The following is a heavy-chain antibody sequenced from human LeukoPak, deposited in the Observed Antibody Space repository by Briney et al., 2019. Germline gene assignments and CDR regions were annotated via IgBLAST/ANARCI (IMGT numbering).Heavy chain of an antibody. J-gene: IGHJ4*02. CDR1: GFTFSHYW. CDR2: VKQDGSEQ. Sequence: PGGPLRLSCAASGFTFSHYWMTWVPQAPGKGLEGVANVKQDGSEQYYVDSVKGRFTISRDNAKNSLYLQMNSLRVEDTAVYYCARDRCSSTSCFYDYWGQGTLVTVSS. CDR3: ARDRCSSTSCFYDY. D-gene: IGHD2-2*01. V-gene: IGHV3-7*01.